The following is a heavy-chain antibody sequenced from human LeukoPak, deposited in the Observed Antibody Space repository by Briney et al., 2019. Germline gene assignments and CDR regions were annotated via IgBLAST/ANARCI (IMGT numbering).Heavy chain of an antibody. D-gene: IGHD6-19*01. CDR1: GGSASSGGYY. J-gene: IGHJ6*02. V-gene: IGHV4-61*08. CDR2: VSYSGST. CDR3: ARDPKSAVGYYYYGMEV. Sequence: PSETLSLTCNVSGGSASSGGYYWNWIRQPPGKGLEWIGHVSYSGSTNYNPSLKSRVTISLDTSKNQFSLKLSSMTAADTAVYFCARDPKSAVGYYYYGMEVWGQGTTVTVSS.